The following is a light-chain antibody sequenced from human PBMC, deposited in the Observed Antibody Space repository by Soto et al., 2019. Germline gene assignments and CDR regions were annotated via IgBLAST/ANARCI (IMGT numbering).Light chain of an antibody. CDR2: LNSDGSH. V-gene: IGLV4-69*01. J-gene: IGLJ2*01. CDR3: QTWGTGNYLV. CDR1: SGHSNYA. Sequence: QLVLTQSPSASASLGASVKFTCTLSSGHSNYAIAWHQRQPEKGPRFLMKLNSDGSHAKGDGIPDRFSGSSSGAERYLTISSLQSEDEAEYYCQTWGTGNYLVFGGGTKVTVL.